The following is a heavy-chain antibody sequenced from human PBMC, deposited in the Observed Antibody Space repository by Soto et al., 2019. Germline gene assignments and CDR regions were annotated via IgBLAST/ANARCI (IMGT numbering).Heavy chain of an antibody. D-gene: IGHD1-26*01. Sequence: SETLSLTCSVSAYSIGSGYYWGWIRQPPGKGLEWIGSIIHSGNTNYNPSLKSRVTMSVDTSKNQFSLKLSSVIAADTAVYYCARDRNSGSRPDALDIWGQGTMVTVSS. CDR3: ARDRNSGSRPDALDI. CDR1: AYSIGSGYY. CDR2: IIHSGNT. V-gene: IGHV4-38-2*02. J-gene: IGHJ3*02.